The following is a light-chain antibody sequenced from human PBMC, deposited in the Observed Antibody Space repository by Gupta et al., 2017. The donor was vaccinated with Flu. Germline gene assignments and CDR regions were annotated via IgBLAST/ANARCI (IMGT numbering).Light chain of an antibody. V-gene: IGKV2-28*01. J-gene: IGKJ4*01. CDR1: QSLLHSNGYNY. CDR2: LGS. Sequence: XIVXTQXXLXLPVXXGXPAXISCRSSQSLLHSNGYNYLDWYLQKPGQSPQLLIYLGSNRASGVPDRFSGSGSGTDFTLKISRVEAEDVGVYYCMQALQTPLTFGGGTKVEIK. CDR3: MQALQTPLT.